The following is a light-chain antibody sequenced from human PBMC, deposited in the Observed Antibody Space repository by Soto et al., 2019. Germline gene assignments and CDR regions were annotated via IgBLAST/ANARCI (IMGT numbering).Light chain of an antibody. J-gene: IGLJ2*01. CDR3: QSYDSSLSGVV. V-gene: IGLV1-40*01. Sequence: QAVVTQPPSVSGAPGQRVTISCTGNSSNIGAGYDVHWYQQLPGTAPKLLIYGNSNRPSGVPDRFSGSKSGTSASLAITGLQADDEADYYCQSYDSSLSGVVFGGGTKVTVL. CDR2: GNS. CDR1: SSNIGAGYD.